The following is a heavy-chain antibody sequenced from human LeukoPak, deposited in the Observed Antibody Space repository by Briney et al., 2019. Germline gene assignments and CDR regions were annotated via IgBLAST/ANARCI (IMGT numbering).Heavy chain of an antibody. Sequence: PAETLSLTCAVYGGSFSDYYWIWIRQLPGKGLEWIGQINHSGSTNYNPSLKSRVTISLDTSKNQFSLKLSSVTAADTAVYYCARGMAADVWGKGTTVTVSS. D-gene: IGHD5-24*01. J-gene: IGHJ6*04. CDR3: ARGMAADV. V-gene: IGHV4-34*01. CDR1: GGSFSDYY. CDR2: INHSGST.